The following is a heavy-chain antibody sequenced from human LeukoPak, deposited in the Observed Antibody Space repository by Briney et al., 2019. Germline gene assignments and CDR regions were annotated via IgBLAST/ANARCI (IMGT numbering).Heavy chain of an antibody. V-gene: IGHV3-72*01. D-gene: IGHD4-17*01. CDR3: TRVRHGAYFDY. CDR2: TRNKPNGYTT. J-gene: IGHJ4*02. CDR1: GFSITNHY. Sequence: GGSLRLSCAASGFSITNHYMDCVRQTPGKGLEWVGRTRNKPNGYTTDYATSVKGRFTVSRDDSENSLYLQMNSLKTEDTAVYYCTRVRHGAYFDYWGQGALVTVSS.